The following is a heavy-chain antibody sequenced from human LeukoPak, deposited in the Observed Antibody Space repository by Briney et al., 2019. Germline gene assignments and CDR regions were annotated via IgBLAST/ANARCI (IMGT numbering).Heavy chain of an antibody. Sequence: GGSLRLSCAASGFTFSNAWMSWGRQAPGKGLEWVGRIKSKTDGGTTDYAAPVKGRFTISRDDSKNTLYLQMNSLKTEDTAVYYCSCYYGSGSYYSDAFDIWGQGTMVTVSS. J-gene: IGHJ3*02. CDR2: IKSKTDGGTT. CDR3: SCYYGSGSYYSDAFDI. V-gene: IGHV3-15*01. CDR1: GFTFSNAW. D-gene: IGHD3-10*01.